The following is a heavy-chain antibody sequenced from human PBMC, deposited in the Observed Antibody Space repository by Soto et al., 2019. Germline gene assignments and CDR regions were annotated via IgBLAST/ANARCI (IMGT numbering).Heavy chain of an antibody. V-gene: IGHV3-7*01. Sequence: GGSLRLSCAASGFTFSSYWMSWVRQAPGKGLEWVANIKQDGSEKYYVDSVKGRFTISRDNAKNSLYLQMNSLRAEDTAVYYCARDPWGYSSGSGYYYYYMDVWGKGTTVTVSS. CDR2: IKQDGSEK. CDR1: GFTFSSYW. J-gene: IGHJ6*03. D-gene: IGHD6-19*01. CDR3: ARDPWGYSSGSGYYYYYMDV.